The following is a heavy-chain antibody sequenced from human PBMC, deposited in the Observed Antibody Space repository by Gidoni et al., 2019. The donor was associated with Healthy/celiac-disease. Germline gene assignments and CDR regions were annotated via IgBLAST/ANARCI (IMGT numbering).Heavy chain of an antibody. J-gene: IGHJ3*02. CDR3: ADYSRTRIIGEGAFDI. D-gene: IGHD3-10*01. V-gene: IGHV4-38-2*01. CDR1: GYSISSGYY. CDR2: IYHSGST. Sequence: QVQLQESGPGLVKPSETLSLTCAVSGYSISSGYYWGWIRQPPGKGLEVIGRIYHSGSTYYNPSLKSRVTISVDTSKNQFSLKLSSVTAADTAVYYCADYSRTRIIGEGAFDIWGQGTMVTVSS.